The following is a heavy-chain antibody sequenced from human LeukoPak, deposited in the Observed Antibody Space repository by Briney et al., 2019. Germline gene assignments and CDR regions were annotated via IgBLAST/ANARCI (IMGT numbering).Heavy chain of an antibody. Sequence: SVKVSCKASGGTFSSYAISWVRQAPGQGLEWMGRIIPIFGTANYAQKFQGRVTITTDESTSTAYMELSSLRSEDTAVYYCAGDDGSYYLDYWGQGTLVTVSS. CDR2: IIPIFGTA. CDR1: GGTFSSYA. CDR3: AGDDGSYYLDY. V-gene: IGHV1-69*05. D-gene: IGHD1-26*01. J-gene: IGHJ4*02.